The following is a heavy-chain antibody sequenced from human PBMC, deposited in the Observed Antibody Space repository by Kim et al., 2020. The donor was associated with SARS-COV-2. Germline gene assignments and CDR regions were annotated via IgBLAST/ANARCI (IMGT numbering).Heavy chain of an antibody. CDR1: GFTFSNAW. D-gene: IGHD4-17*01. V-gene: IGHV3-15*01. J-gene: IGHJ4*02. CDR3: STYGGQPV. Sequence: GGSLRLSCAASGFTFSNAWMSWVRQAPGKGLEWVGRIKSKTADATTDYAAPVKGRFTISRDDSKNTLYLQMNSLKTEDTAVYYCSTYGGQPVWGQGTLVTVSP. CDR2: IKSKTADATT.